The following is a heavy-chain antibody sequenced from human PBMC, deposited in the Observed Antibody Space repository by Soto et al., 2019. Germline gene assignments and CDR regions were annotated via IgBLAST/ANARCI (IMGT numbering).Heavy chain of an antibody. CDR2: IYWDDDK. CDR3: AHRLRGGKRSWGFDY. D-gene: IGHD2-15*01. Sequence: QITLKESGPTLVKPTQTLTLTCTFSGFSLSTSGVGVGWIRQPPGKALEWLALIYWDDDKRYSPSLKSRLTITNDPYKNQGVLPMTNMDPVDTATYYCAHRLRGGKRSWGFDYWGQGTLVTVSS. J-gene: IGHJ4*02. V-gene: IGHV2-5*02. CDR1: GFSLSTSGVG.